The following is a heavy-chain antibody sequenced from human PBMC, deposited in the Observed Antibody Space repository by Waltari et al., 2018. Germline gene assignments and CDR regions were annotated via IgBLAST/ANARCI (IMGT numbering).Heavy chain of an antibody. Sequence: QVQLQESGPGLVKPSQTLSLTCTVSGGSISSGSCYWSWIRPPAGKGLEWIGRIYTSGSTNYNPSLKSRVTISVDTSKNQFSLKLSSVTAADTAVYYCARACSGGSCYAASFDPWGQGTLVTVSS. V-gene: IGHV4-61*02. D-gene: IGHD2-15*01. CDR1: GGSISSGSCY. J-gene: IGHJ5*02. CDR2: IYTSGST. CDR3: ARACSGGSCYAASFDP.